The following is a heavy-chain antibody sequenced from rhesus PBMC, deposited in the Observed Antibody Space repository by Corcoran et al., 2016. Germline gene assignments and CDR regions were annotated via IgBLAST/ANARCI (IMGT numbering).Heavy chain of an antibody. Sequence: QVQLQESGPGLVKPSETLSLTCAVSGGSISSNYWSWIRQAPGKGLEWIGRIYGRGGGTGYNPALKVRVTISTDPSKNQFSLKLSSVAAADAAVYYCARDGISTSWGRGVLVTVSS. CDR3: ARDGISTS. CDR1: GGSISSNY. CDR2: IYGRGGGT. J-gene: IGHJ5-2*02. D-gene: IGHD5-42*01. V-gene: IGHV4-160*01.